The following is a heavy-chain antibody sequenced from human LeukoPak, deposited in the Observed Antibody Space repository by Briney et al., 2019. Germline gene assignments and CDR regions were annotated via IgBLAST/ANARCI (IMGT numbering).Heavy chain of an antibody. CDR3: ARGASGQERYKQWLVFM. J-gene: IGHJ4*02. V-gene: IGHV1-2*02. Sequence: ASVKVSCKASGYTFTGYYMHWVRQAPGQGLEWMEWINPNSGGTNYAQKFQGRVTMTRDTSISTAYMELSRLRSDDTAVYYCARGASGQERYKQWLVFMWGQGTLVTVSS. D-gene: IGHD6-19*01. CDR2: INPNSGGT. CDR1: GYTFTGYY.